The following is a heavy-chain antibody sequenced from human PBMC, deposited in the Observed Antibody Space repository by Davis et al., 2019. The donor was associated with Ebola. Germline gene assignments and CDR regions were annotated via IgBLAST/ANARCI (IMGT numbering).Heavy chain of an antibody. J-gene: IGHJ3*02. CDR2: INPSGGST. CDR1: GYTFTSYY. D-gene: IGHD3-22*01. Sequence: AASVKVSCKASGYTFTSYYMHWVRQAPGQGLEWMGIINPSGGSTSYAQKFQGRVTMTRDTSTSTVYMELSSLRSEDTAVYYCARGLDTMIVWYLVAFDIWGQGTMVTVSS. V-gene: IGHV1-46*01. CDR3: ARGLDTMIVWYLVAFDI.